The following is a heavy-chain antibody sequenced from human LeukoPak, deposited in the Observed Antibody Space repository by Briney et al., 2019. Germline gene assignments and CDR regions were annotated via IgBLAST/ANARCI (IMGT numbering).Heavy chain of an antibody. CDR1: GYTFTGYY. CDR2: INPNSGGT. J-gene: IGHJ4*02. CDR3: ARAPEGIGTATDY. D-gene: IGHD5-18*01. Sequence: ASVKVSCKASGYTFTGYYIHWVRQAPGQGLEWMGWINPNSGGTNYAQKFQGWVTMTRDTSFSTAYMELSRLRSDDTAVYYCARAPEGIGTATDYWGQGTLVTVSS. V-gene: IGHV1-2*04.